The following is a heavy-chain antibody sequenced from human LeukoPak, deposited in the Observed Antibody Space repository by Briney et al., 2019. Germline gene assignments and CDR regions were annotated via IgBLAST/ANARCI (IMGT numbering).Heavy chain of an antibody. J-gene: IGHJ5*02. Sequence: RINPNSGGTNYAQKFQGRVTMTRDTSISTAYMELSRLRSDDTAVYYCARKRALGVNWFDPWGQGTLVTVSS. D-gene: IGHD7-27*01. CDR3: ARKRALGVNWFDP. V-gene: IGHV1-2*06. CDR2: INPNSGGT.